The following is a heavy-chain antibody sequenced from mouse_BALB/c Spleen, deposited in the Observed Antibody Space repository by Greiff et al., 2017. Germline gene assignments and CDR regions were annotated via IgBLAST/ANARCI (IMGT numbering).Heavy chain of an antibody. J-gene: IGHJ2*01. D-gene: IGHD2-4*01. CDR1: GYSFTDYI. V-gene: IGHV1-39*01. Sequence: VQLQQTGPELVKPGASVKISCKASGYSFTDYIMLWVKQSHGKSLEWIGNINPYYGSTSYNLKFKGKATLTVDKSSSTAYMQLNSLTSEDSAVYYCAIYDYESDWGQGTTLTVSS. CDR2: INPYYGST. CDR3: AIYDYESD.